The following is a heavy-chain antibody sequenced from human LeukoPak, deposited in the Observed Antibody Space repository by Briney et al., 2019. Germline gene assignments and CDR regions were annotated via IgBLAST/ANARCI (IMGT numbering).Heavy chain of an antibody. V-gene: IGHV3-7*01. CDR1: EFSFSGSW. J-gene: IGHJ3*02. CDR2: MNPDGSTI. CDR3: ARDPLNGALDI. Sequence: GGSLRLSCTASEFSFSGSWMSWVRQLPGKGLEWLADMNPDGSTIVYVDSVKGRFTISRNNAKNSVYLQMDGLRAEDTAVYYCARDPLNGALDIWGQGTLVTVSS.